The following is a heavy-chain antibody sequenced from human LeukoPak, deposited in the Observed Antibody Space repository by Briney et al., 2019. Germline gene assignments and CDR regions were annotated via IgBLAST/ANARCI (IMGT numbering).Heavy chain of an antibody. CDR1: GGSISFYY. CDR3: AKDTPYRYSSGWYPSY. J-gene: IGHJ4*02. V-gene: IGHV4-59*01. CDR2: THYTGDT. D-gene: IGHD6-19*01. Sequence: KPSETLSLTCTVSGGSISFYYWSWVRQPPGKGLELIAYTHYTGDTNYNPALRSRATISLHTSQNQFSLTLTSVTAADTAVYYCAKDTPYRYSSGWYPSYWGQGTLVTVSS.